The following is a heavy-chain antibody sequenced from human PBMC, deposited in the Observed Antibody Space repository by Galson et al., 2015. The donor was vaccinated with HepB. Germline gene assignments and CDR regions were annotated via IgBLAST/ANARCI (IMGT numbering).Heavy chain of an antibody. Sequence: SLRLSCAASGFTFSSYAMSWVRQAPGKGLEWVSAISGSGGSTYYADSVKGRFTISRDNSKNTLYLQMNSLRAEDTAVYYCAKDDRSTRITMVRGVHYFDYWGQGTLVTVSS. J-gene: IGHJ4*02. D-gene: IGHD3-10*01. CDR3: AKDDRSTRITMVRGVHYFDY. CDR2: ISGSGGST. CDR1: GFTFSSYA. V-gene: IGHV3-23*01.